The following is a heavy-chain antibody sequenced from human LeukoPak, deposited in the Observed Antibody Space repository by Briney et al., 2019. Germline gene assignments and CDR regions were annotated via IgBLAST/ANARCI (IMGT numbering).Heavy chain of an antibody. V-gene: IGHV4-30-2*01. CDR2: IYHSGST. CDR3: ARAPLRYCSSNSCSCFDY. D-gene: IGHD2-2*01. Sequence: SETLSLTCTVSGGSISSSSYYWGWIRQPPGKGLEWIGYIYHSGSTYYNPSLKSRVTISLDRSKNQFSLKLSSVTAADTAVYHCARAPLRYCSSNSCSCFDYWGQGTLVTVSS. J-gene: IGHJ4*02. CDR1: GGSISSSSYY.